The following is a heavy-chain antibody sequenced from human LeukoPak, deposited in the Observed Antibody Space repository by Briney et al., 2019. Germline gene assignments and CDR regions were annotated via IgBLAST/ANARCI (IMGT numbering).Heavy chain of an antibody. CDR2: IHQDGSEK. V-gene: IGHV3-7*05. CDR1: GFTFSNYW. CDR3: ARDESRWDY. J-gene: IGHJ4*02. Sequence: GGSLRLTCAASGFTFSNYWMTWVRQAPGKGLEWVANIHQDGSEKYYVDPVKGRFTISGDNAKNSLYLQMNSLRAEDTAVYYCARDESRWDYWGQGTLVTVSS.